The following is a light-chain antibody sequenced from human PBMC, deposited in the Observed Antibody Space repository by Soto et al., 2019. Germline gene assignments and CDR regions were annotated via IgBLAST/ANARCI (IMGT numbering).Light chain of an antibody. V-gene: IGKV1-27*01. CDR1: QAISNY. J-gene: IGKJ1*01. CDR3: QKYDSAPWT. CDR2: AAS. Sequence: DIQMTQSPSSLSASVGDRVTITCRASQAISNYLAWYQQKPGKVPKLLIYAASTLQSGVPSRFSGSGSGTDFTLTISSLQPEDVATYYWQKYDSAPWTFGQGTKVDIK.